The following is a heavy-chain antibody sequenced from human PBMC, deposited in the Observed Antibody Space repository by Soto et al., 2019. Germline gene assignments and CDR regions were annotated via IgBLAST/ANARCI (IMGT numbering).Heavy chain of an antibody. CDR1: GGSISSSSYY. CDR3: ASISNYYGSGSPRYYFDY. D-gene: IGHD3-10*01. V-gene: IGHV4-39*01. Sequence: QLQLQESGPGLVKPSETLSLACTVSGGSISSSSYYWGWIRQPPGKGLEWIGSIYYSGSPYYNPSLKRRVTVSVNTSKNQFSLKLSSVTAADTAVYYCASISNYYGSGSPRYYFDYWGQGTLVTVSS. J-gene: IGHJ4*02. CDR2: IYYSGSP.